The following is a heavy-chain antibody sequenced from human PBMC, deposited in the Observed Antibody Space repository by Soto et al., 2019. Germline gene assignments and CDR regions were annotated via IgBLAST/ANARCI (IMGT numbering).Heavy chain of an antibody. CDR2: IIPIFGTA. J-gene: IGHJ3*02. CDR1: GGTFSSYA. D-gene: IGHD3-16*01. V-gene: IGHV1-69*12. CDR3: ARDRLMITFGGVDDGRWFAFDI. Sequence: QVQLVQSGAEVKKPGSSVKVSCKASGGTFSSYAISWVRQAPGQGLEWMGGIIPIFGTANYAQKFQGRVTITADESTSTAYMELSSLRSEDTAVYYCARDRLMITFGGVDDGRWFAFDIWGQGTMVTVSS.